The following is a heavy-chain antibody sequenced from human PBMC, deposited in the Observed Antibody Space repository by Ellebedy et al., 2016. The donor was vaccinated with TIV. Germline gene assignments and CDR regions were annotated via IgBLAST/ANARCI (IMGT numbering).Heavy chain of an antibody. V-gene: IGHV1-46*04. Sequence: ASVKVSCKASGYTFTNYYMHWVRQAPGQGLEWMGIINPSGGSTSYAQKVEGRVTMTRDTSTSTVYMEVSSLRSEDTAVYYSARDGRLRWQQLTSPKPYYFDYWGQGTLVTVSS. D-gene: IGHD5-24*01. CDR1: GYTFTNYY. J-gene: IGHJ4*02. CDR3: ARDGRLRWQQLTSPKPYYFDY. CDR2: INPSGGST.